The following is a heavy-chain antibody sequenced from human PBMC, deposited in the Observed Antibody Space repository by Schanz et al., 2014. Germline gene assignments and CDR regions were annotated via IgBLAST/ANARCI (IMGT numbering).Heavy chain of an antibody. CDR3: VKTDAGWRFDY. CDR2: ISDRGDGT. Sequence: EVQVVESGGGLVKPGGSLRLSCAASGFPFDTYIMKWVRQAPGKGLEWVSGISDRGDGTNYGDSVRGRFTISRDNSRNTVYLQMNNVGVDDTATYYCVKTDAGWRFDYWGQGTLVIVSS. V-gene: IGHV3-23*04. D-gene: IGHD6-19*01. CDR1: GFPFDTYI. J-gene: IGHJ4*02.